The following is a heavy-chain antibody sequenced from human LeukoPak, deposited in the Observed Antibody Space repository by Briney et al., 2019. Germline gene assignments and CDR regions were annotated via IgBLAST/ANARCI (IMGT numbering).Heavy chain of an antibody. CDR3: AKGGVTGGFDY. V-gene: IGHV3-9*01. CDR1: GFTFDDYA. D-gene: IGHD7-27*01. J-gene: IGHJ4*02. CDR2: ISWNSGSI. Sequence: PGGSLRLSCAASGFTFDDYAMHWVRQAPGKGLEWVSGISWNSGSIGYADSVKGRFTISRDNAKNSLYLQMNSLRAEDTALYYCAKGGVTGGFDYWGQGTLVTVSS.